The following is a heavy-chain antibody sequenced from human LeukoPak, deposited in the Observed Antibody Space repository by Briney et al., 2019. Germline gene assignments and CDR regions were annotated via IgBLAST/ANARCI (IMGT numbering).Heavy chain of an antibody. D-gene: IGHD3-16*02. CDR2: ISAYNGNT. CDR1: GYTFTSYG. Sequence: ASVKVSCKASGYTFTSYGISWVRQAPGQGLEWMGWISAYNGNTYYAQKLQGRVTMTTDTSTSTAYMELRSLRSDDTAVYYCARVCSQYYDYVWGSYPFDYWGQGTLVTVSS. J-gene: IGHJ4*02. CDR3: ARVCSQYYDYVWGSYPFDY. V-gene: IGHV1-18*01.